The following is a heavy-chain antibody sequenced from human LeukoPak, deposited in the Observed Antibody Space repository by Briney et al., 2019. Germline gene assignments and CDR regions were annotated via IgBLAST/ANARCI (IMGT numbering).Heavy chain of an antibody. CDR1: GGSISSGGYY. Sequence: SETLSLTCTVSGGSISSGGYYWSWIRQPPGKGLEWIGYIYYSGSTYYNPSLKSRVTISVDTSKNQFSLKLSSVTAADTAVYYCARAPYYDILTGPPFDYWGQGTLVTVSS. D-gene: IGHD3-9*01. V-gene: IGHV4-30-4*01. CDR3: ARAPYYDILTGPPFDY. J-gene: IGHJ4*02. CDR2: IYYSGST.